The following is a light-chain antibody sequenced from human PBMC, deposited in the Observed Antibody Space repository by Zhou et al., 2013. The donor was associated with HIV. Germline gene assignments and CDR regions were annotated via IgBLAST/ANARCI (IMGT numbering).Light chain of an antibody. Sequence: DIQMTQSPSSLSASVGDRVTITCRASQTISNDLNWYQQRPGKAPKLLIYAASSLQSGVPSRFSGSGSGTEFILTISSLQPEDFATYYCQQSYSTPRSFGQGTKLEI. J-gene: IGKJ2*03. V-gene: IGKV1-39*01. CDR1: QTISND. CDR2: AAS. CDR3: QQSYSTPRS.